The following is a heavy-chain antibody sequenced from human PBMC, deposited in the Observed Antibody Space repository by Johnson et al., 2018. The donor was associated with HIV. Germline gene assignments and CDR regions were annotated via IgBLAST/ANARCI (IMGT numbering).Heavy chain of an antibody. CDR3: AGEIRAVRLGELSFTVDAFDI. Sequence: VQLVESGGGVVRPGGSLRLSCAASGFTFDDYGMSWVRQVPGKGLEWVSVINWNGGKTGYADSVKGRFTISRDNAKNSLYLQMNSLRAEDTALYYCAGEIRAVRLGELSFTVDAFDIWGQGTMVTVSS. J-gene: IGHJ3*02. D-gene: IGHD3-16*02. V-gene: IGHV3-20*04. CDR1: GFTFDDYG. CDR2: INWNGGKT.